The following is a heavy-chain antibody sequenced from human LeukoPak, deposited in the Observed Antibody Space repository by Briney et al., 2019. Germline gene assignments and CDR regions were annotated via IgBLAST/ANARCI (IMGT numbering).Heavy chain of an antibody. CDR2: IYHSGST. Sequence: SGTLSLTCAVSGGPISSSNWWSWVRQPPGKGLEWIGEIYHSGSTNYNPSLKSRVTISVDKSKNQFSLKLSSVTAADTAVYYCARVIQSGSYYFDYWGQGTLVTASS. V-gene: IGHV4-4*02. CDR1: GGPISSSNW. J-gene: IGHJ4*02. D-gene: IGHD3-3*01. CDR3: ARVIQSGSYYFDY.